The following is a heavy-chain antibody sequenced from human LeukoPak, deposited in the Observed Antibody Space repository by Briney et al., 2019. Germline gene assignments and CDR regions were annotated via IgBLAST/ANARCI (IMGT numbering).Heavy chain of an antibody. Sequence: ASVKVSCKASGYTFTSYGISWVRQAPGQGLEWMGWISAYNGNTNYAQKLQGRVTMTTDTSTSTAYMELSRLRSDDTAVYYCARDLYGSGEDPSGMDVWGKGTTVTVSS. CDR2: ISAYNGNT. V-gene: IGHV1-18*01. CDR3: ARDLYGSGEDPSGMDV. D-gene: IGHD3-10*01. J-gene: IGHJ6*04. CDR1: GYTFTSYG.